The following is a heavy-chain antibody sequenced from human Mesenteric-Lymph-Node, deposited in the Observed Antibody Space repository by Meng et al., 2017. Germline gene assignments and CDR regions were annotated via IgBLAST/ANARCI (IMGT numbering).Heavy chain of an antibody. V-gene: IGHV3-30*01. Sequence: QVQLVESGGGVVPPGRSLRVSCGGSGFTFSSYAMHWVRQAPGKGLEWVAVISYDGSNKYYADSVKGRFTISRDNSKNTLYLQMNSLRAEDTAVYHCARETSDYWGQGTLVTVSS. CDR2: ISYDGSNK. J-gene: IGHJ4*02. CDR1: GFTFSSYA. CDR3: ARETSDY.